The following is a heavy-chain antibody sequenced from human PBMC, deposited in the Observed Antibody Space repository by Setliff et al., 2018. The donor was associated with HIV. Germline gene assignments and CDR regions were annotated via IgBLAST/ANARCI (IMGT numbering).Heavy chain of an antibody. CDR2: IYYRGSA. CDR3: ARARGPPLPVLDL. CDR1: GGSISTTNYY. Sequence: PSETLSLTCSVSGGSISTTNYYWGWVRQPPGKGLEWIGIIYYRGSAYYDLSLKSRVTLSVDTSKNSFSLNLTSVTAADTAVYFCARARGPPLPVLDLWGQGTLVTV. V-gene: IGHV4-39*07. D-gene: IGHD3-10*01. J-gene: IGHJ5*02.